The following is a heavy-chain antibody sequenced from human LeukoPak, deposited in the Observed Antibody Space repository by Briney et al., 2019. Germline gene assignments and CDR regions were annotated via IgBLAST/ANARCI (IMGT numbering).Heavy chain of an antibody. CDR3: ARDDGDTAMVGYYYGMDV. Sequence: ASVKVSCKASGYTFTSYGISWVRQAPGQGLEWMGWISAYNGNTNYAQKLQGRVTMTTDTSTSTAYMELRSLRSDDTAVYYCARDDGDTAMVGYYYGMDVWGQGTTVTVSS. V-gene: IGHV1-18*01. D-gene: IGHD5-18*01. CDR1: GYTFTSYG. CDR2: ISAYNGNT. J-gene: IGHJ6*02.